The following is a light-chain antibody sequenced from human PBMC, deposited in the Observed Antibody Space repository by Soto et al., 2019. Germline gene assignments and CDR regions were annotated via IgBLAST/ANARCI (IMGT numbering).Light chain of an antibody. CDR2: AAS. J-gene: IGKJ5*01. V-gene: IGKV1-9*01. Sequence: DIQLTQSPSFLSASVGDRVTITCRASQDINTYLAWYQQKPGKAPKLLIFAASTLLNGVPSRFSGSGSGTEFTVTITSLQPEDFATYYCQQRKSYPFTFGQGTRLEIK. CDR1: QDINTY. CDR3: QQRKSYPFT.